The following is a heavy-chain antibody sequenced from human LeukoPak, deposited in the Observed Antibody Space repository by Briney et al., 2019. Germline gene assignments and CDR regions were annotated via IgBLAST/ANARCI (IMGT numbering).Heavy chain of an antibody. CDR3: AGARVGYCDSSSCYAIPFDY. Sequence: PSDTLSLTCTVSPASINGYYWSWIRQPPGKGPEWIGYNYSSGSTKYNPSLKSRVTISVDTSKNQFSLKLSSVTAADTAFYYCAGARVGYCDSSSCYAIPFDYWGQGTLVTVAS. D-gene: IGHD2-2*01. V-gene: IGHV4-59*07. CDR2: NYSSGST. J-gene: IGHJ4*02. CDR1: PASINGYY.